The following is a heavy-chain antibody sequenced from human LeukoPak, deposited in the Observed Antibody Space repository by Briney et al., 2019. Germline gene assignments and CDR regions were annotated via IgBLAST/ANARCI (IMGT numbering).Heavy chain of an antibody. CDR1: GYSFTNYW. J-gene: IGHJ4*02. CDR3: ARRRSYTSSLIDY. D-gene: IGHD6-13*01. V-gene: IGHV5-51*01. CDR2: IYPADSDT. Sequence: GESLKISCKGSGYSFTNYWIGWVRQMPGKGLEWMGIIYPADSDTRYSPSFQGQATISADKSISTAYLQWSSLKASDTAMCYCARRRSYTSSLIDYWGQGTLVTVSS.